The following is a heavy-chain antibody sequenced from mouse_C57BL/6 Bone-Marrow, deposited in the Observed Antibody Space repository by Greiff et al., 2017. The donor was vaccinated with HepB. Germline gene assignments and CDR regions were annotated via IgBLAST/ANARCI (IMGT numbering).Heavy chain of an antibody. V-gene: IGHV1-72*01. J-gene: IGHJ4*01. CDR2: IYPNSGGT. CDR1: GYTFTSYW. D-gene: IGHD1-1*01. Sequence: VQLQQPGAELVKPGASVKLSCKASGYTFTSYWMHWVKQRPGRGLEWIGRIYPNSGGTKYNEKFKSKATLTVDKPSSTAYMQLSSLTSEDSAVYYCARERFITTIYAMDYWGQGTSVTVSS. CDR3: ARERFITTIYAMDY.